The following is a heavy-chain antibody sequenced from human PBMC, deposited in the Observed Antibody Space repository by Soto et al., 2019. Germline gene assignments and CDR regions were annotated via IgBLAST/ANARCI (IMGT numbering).Heavy chain of an antibody. V-gene: IGHV1-24*01. CDR2: FDPEDGET. J-gene: IGHJ4*02. Sequence: GASVKVSCKVSGYDLSDLSLLWARQAPGKGLEWMGGFDPEDGETNYVQKFQGRVSMTVDTSTNTAYLDLSSLTPDDTAVYYCASHYYGDFPFDFWGQGTLVTVSS. CDR1: GYDLSDLS. CDR3: ASHYYGDFPFDF. D-gene: IGHD4-17*01.